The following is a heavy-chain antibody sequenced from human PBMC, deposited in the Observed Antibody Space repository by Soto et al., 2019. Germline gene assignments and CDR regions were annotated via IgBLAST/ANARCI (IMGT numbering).Heavy chain of an antibody. J-gene: IGHJ5*02. CDR3: ARERGSGSNNNWFDP. Sequence: QVQLQESGPGLVKPSETLSLTCTVSGASVSSASYYWSWIRQPPGKGLEWIGYIYYSGRTDYNPSLKSRVTISLDTSKNQFSLKLSSVTAADTAVYYCARERGSGSNNNWFDPWGQGTLVTVSS. D-gene: IGHD4-4*01. CDR1: GASVSSASYY. CDR2: IYYSGRT. V-gene: IGHV4-61*01.